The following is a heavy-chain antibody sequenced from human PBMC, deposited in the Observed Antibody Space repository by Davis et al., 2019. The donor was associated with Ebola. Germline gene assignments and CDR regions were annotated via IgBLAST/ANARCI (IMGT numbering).Heavy chain of an antibody. J-gene: IGHJ4*02. V-gene: IGHV3-30*02. CDR1: GFTFSSYG. CDR3: AKEAGYSSGWYPGY. D-gene: IGHD6-19*01. Sequence: GGSLRLSCAASGFTFSSYGMHWVRQAPGKGLEWVAFIRYDGSNKYYADSVKGRFTISRDNSKNTLYLQMNSLRAEDTAVYYCAKEAGYSSGWYPGYWGQGTLVTVSS. CDR2: IRYDGSNK.